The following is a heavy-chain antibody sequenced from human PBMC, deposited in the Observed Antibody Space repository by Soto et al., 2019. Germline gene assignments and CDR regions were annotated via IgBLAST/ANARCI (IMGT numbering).Heavy chain of an antibody. D-gene: IGHD7-27*01. CDR1: GDSISNLDYF. Sequence: SETMSLTCSVSGDSISNLDYFWAWIRQPPGQALEYIGYIYKSATTYYNPSFESRVAISVDTSKSQFSLNVTSVTAADTAVYFCARGRYCLTGRCFPNWFDSWGQGALVTVSS. CDR2: IYKSATT. CDR3: ARGRYCLTGRCFPNWFDS. J-gene: IGHJ5*01. V-gene: IGHV4-30-4*01.